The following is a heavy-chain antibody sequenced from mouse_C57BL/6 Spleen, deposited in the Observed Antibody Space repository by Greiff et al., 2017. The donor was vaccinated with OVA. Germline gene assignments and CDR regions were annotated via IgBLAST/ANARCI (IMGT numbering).Heavy chain of an antibody. D-gene: IGHD1-1*01. CDR2: INPNNGGT. V-gene: IGHV1-26*01. CDR3: ARREFYGSSPFDY. Sequence: EVQLQQSGPELVKPGASVKISCKASGYTFTDYYMNWVKQSHGKSLEWIGDINPNNGGTSYNQKFKGKATLTVDKSSSTAYMEIRSLTSEDSAVYYCARREFYGSSPFDYWGQGTTLTVSS. J-gene: IGHJ2*01. CDR1: GYTFTDYY.